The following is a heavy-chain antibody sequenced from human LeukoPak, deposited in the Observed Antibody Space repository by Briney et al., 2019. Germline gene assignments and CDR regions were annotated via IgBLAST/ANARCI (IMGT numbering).Heavy chain of an antibody. CDR3: ARQWGIRGYYDSSGYSDY. V-gene: IGHV5-51*01. CDR2: IYPGDSDT. Sequence: GESLKISCKGSGYSFTSYWIGWVRQMPGKGLEWMGIIYPGDSDTRYSPSFQGQVTISADKSISTAYLQWSSLKASDTAMYYCARQWGIRGYYDSSGYSDYWGQGTLVTVSS. D-gene: IGHD3-22*01. J-gene: IGHJ4*02. CDR1: GYSFTSYW.